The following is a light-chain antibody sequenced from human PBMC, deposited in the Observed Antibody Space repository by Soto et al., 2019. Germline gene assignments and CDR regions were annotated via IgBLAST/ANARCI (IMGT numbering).Light chain of an antibody. CDR1: QSVSSN. CDR2: GAS. Sequence: EIVMTQSPGTLSVSPGERATLSCSASQSVSSNLAWYQQKPGQAPSLLIYGASTRATGIPARFSGSGSGTEFALTISSLQSEDFAVYYCQQYNNWPRTFGQGTKVEI. J-gene: IGKJ1*01. V-gene: IGKV3-15*01. CDR3: QQYNNWPRT.